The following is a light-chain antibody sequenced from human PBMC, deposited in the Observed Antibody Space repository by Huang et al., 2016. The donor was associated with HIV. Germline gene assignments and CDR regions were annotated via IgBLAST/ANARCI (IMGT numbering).Light chain of an antibody. CDR1: QSVNTN. J-gene: IGKJ2*01. V-gene: IGKV3-15*01. Sequence: VMMSQSPATLAASPGERVTLSCGASQSVNTNLAWYQQKPGQPPRLLIYAASTRATGGPAMFAGSGSGTEFTLTIDSLQSDDFAVYYCQQYNKWPPEYTFGQGTRLEIK. CDR3: QQYNKWPPEYT. CDR2: AAS.